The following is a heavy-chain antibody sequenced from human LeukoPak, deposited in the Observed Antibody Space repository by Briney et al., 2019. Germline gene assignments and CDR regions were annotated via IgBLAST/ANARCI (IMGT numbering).Heavy chain of an antibody. D-gene: IGHD3-22*01. CDR3: AGAGDYYDSSGYYYFDY. V-gene: IGHV4-38-2*02. J-gene: IGHJ4*02. CDR2: IYHSGST. Sequence: PSETLSLTCTVSGYSISSGYYWGWIRQPPGKGPEWIGSIYHSGSTYYNPSLKSRVTISVDTSKNQFSLKLSSVTAADTAVYYCAGAGDYYDSSGYYYFDYWGQGTLVTVSS. CDR1: GYSISSGYY.